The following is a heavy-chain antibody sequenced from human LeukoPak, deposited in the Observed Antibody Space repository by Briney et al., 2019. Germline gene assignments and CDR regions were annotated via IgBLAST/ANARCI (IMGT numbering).Heavy chain of an antibody. V-gene: IGHV3-30*02. CDR3: AKVYYGDYSCLGY. Sequence: GGSLRLSCAAPGFTFTGYGMHWVRQAPGKGLEWEAFIRHDGSNKYYADSVKGRFTISRDNSKNTLYLQMNSLRAEDTAVYYCAKVYYGDYSCLGYWGQGTLVTVSS. CDR1: GFTFTGYG. D-gene: IGHD4-17*01. CDR2: IRHDGSNK. J-gene: IGHJ4*02.